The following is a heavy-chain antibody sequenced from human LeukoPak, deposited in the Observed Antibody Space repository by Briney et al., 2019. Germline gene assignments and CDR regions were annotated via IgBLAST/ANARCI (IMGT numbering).Heavy chain of an antibody. Sequence: GGSLRLSCVASGFTFSSYWMSWVRQAPGKGLEWVANIKQDGSEKYYVDSVKGRFTISRDNAKKSLYLQMNSLRAEDTAVYYCARVIADYVWGSYRFNWFDPWGQGTLVTVSS. CDR2: IKQDGSEK. CDR3: ARVIADYVWGSYRFNWFDP. D-gene: IGHD3-16*02. CDR1: GFTFSSYW. V-gene: IGHV3-7*01. J-gene: IGHJ5*02.